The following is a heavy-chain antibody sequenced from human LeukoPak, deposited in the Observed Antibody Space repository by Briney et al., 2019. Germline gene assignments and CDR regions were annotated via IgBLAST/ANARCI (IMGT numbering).Heavy chain of an antibody. J-gene: IGHJ3*02. D-gene: IGHD2-2*01. CDR1: GGSISSGGYS. CDR3: ARTVVPAAIGSDAFDI. V-gene: IGHV4-30-2*01. Sequence: SETLSLTCAVSGGSISSGGYSWSWIRQPPGKGLEWIGYIYYSGSTYYNPSLKSRVTMSVDTSKNQFSLKLSSVTAVDTAVYYCARTVVPAAIGSDAFDIWGQGTMVTVSS. CDR2: IYYSGST.